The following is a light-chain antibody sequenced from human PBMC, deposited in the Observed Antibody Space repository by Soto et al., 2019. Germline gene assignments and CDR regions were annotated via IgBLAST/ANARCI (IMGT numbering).Light chain of an antibody. CDR3: QQYNSYLIT. V-gene: IGKV1-5*03. CDR2: KAS. Sequence: DIQMTQSPSTLSASVGDRVTITCRASQSISSWLAWYQQKPGKAPKLLIYKASSLESGVPSRFSGSGSGTEFTPTISSLQPDDVATYYCQQYNSYLITVGQGTRLEIK. J-gene: IGKJ5*01. CDR1: QSISSW.